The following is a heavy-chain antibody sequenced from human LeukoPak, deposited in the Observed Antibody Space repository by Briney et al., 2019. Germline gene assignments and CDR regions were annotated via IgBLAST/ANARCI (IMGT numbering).Heavy chain of an antibody. V-gene: IGHV5-51*01. CDR3: VRTSAQIWDPFDI. CDR1: GYTYTAYW. D-gene: IGHD5-18*01. CDR2: ISPHDSDT. J-gene: IGHJ3*02. Sequence: KLGESLKISCEGSGYTYTAYWIGWVRQMPGKGLEWMGVISPHDSDTRYSPAFQGQVTMSVDKSISAAYLQWSSLKASDTAMYFCVRTSAQIWDPFDIWGQGTMVTVSS.